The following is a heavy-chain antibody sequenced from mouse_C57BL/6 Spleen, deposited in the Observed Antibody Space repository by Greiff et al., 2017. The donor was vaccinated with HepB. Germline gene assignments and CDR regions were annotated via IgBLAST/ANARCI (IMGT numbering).Heavy chain of an antibody. CDR1: GYAFTNYL. J-gene: IGHJ4*01. Sequence: VQLQQSGAELVRPGTSVKVSCKASGYAFTNYLIEWVKQRPGQGLEWIGVINPGRGGTNYNEKFKGKATLTADKSSSTAYMQLSSLTSEDSAVFFGARGLTHYWGQGTSVTVSS. D-gene: IGHD2-12*01. CDR2: INPGRGGT. V-gene: IGHV1-54*01. CDR3: ARGLTHY.